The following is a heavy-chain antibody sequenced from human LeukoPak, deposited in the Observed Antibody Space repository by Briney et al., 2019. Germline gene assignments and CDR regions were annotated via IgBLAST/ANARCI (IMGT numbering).Heavy chain of an antibody. Sequence: SVKVSCKASGGTFSSYAISWVRQAPGQGLEWMGGIIPIFGTANYAQKFQGRVTITADESTSTAYMELSSLRSEDTAVYYCARDRMPDSGSYTLWYWGQGTLVTVSS. CDR3: ARDRMPDSGSYTLWY. J-gene: IGHJ4*02. V-gene: IGHV1-69*13. D-gene: IGHD1-26*01. CDR2: IIPIFGTA. CDR1: GGTFSSYA.